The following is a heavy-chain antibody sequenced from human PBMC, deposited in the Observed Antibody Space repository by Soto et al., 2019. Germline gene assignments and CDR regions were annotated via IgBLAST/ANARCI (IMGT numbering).Heavy chain of an antibody. CDR2: SYYSGST. CDR3: ARSVFP. CDR1: GGSISSGGYY. Sequence: QVQLQASGPGLVTPSQTLSLTCTVSGGSISSGGYYWSWIRQHPGKGLEWIGYSYYSGSTYYNPSLQRRVTIAVDTSKNQFSLKLTSVTAADTAVYYCARSVFPWGQGILVTVSS. V-gene: IGHV4-31*03. J-gene: IGHJ5*02.